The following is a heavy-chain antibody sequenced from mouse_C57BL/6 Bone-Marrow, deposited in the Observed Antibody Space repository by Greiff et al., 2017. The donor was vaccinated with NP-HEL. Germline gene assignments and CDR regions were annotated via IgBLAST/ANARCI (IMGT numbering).Heavy chain of an antibody. CDR2: ISSGSSTI. J-gene: IGHJ2*01. D-gene: IGHD2-1*01. CDR1: GFTFSDYG. V-gene: IGHV5-17*01. CDR3: ARFGNYPYFDY. Sequence: EVKLVESGGGLVKPGGSLKLSCAASGFTFSDYGMHWVRQAPEKGLEWVAYISSGSSTIYYADTVKGRFTISRDNAKNTLFLQMTSLRSEDTAMYYCARFGNYPYFDYWGQGTTLTVSS.